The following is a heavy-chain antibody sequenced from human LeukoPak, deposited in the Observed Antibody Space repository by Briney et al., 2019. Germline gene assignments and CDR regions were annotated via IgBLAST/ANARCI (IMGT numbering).Heavy chain of an antibody. V-gene: IGHV3-53*01. CDR3: ARVGDAQFYFDY. J-gene: IGHJ4*02. Sequence: GGSLRLSCAASGFTVSSNYMSWVRQAPGKGLEWVSVIYSGGDTYYPDSVKGRFTISRDNSKNTLYLQMNSLRAEDTAVYYCARVGDAQFYFDYWGQGTLVTVSS. CDR1: GFTVSSNY. D-gene: IGHD3-16*01. CDR2: IYSGGDT.